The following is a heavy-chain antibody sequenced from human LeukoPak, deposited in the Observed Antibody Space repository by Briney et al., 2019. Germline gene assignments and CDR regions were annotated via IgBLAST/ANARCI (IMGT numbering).Heavy chain of an antibody. CDR1: GYTFTSYG. D-gene: IGHD4-23*01. V-gene: IGHV1-18*01. J-gene: IGHJ4*02. CDR2: ISAYNGNT. CDR3: AREPTTTVVRGFDY. Sequence: ASVKVSCKASGYTFTSYGISWVRQAPEQGLEWMGWISAYNGNTNYAQKFQGRVTMTRDTSTSTVYMELSSLRSEDTAVYYCAREPTTTVVRGFDYWGQGTLVTVSS.